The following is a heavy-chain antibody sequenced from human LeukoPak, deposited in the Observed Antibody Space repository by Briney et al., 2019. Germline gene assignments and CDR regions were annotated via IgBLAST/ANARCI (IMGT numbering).Heavy chain of an antibody. CDR1: GFTFSSYA. CDR2: ISGSGGST. CDR3: ARLPHSQLQGAY. J-gene: IGHJ4*02. V-gene: IGHV3-23*01. Sequence: GGSLRLSCAASGFTFSSYAMSWVRQAPGKGLEWVSAISGSGGSTYYADSVKGRFTISRDNSKNTLYLQMNSLNTEDTAVYYCARLPHSQLQGAYWGQGTLVTVSS. D-gene: IGHD5-24*01.